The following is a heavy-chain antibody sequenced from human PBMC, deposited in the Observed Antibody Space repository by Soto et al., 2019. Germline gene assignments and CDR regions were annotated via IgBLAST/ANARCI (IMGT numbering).Heavy chain of an antibody. V-gene: IGHV4-31*03. CDR1: GGSISSGGYY. D-gene: IGHD3-3*01. J-gene: IGHJ3*02. CDR3: ARDGQYYDFWSGYSFDDAFDI. CDR2: IYYSGST. Sequence: SETLSLTCTVSGGSISSGGYYWSWIRQHPGKGLEWIGYIYYSGSTYYNPSLKSRVTISVDTSKNQFSLKLSSVTAADTAVYYCARDGQYYDFWSGYSFDDAFDIWGQGTMVTVSS.